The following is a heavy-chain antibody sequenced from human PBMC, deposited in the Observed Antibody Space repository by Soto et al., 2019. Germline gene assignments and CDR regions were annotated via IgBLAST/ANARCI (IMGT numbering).Heavy chain of an antibody. CDR3: ARHDFYGSGSYPHYGMDV. CDR1: GGSISSSSYY. V-gene: IGHV4-39*01. D-gene: IGHD3-10*01. J-gene: IGHJ6*02. Sequence: ASETLSLTCTVSGGSISSSSYYWGWIRQPPGKGLEWIGSIYYSGSTYYNPSLKSRVTISVDTSKNQFSLKLSSVTAADTAVYYCARHDFYGSGSYPHYGMDVWGQGTTVTVSS. CDR2: IYYSGST.